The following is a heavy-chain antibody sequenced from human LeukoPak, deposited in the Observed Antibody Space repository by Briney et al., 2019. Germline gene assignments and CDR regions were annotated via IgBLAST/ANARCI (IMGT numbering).Heavy chain of an antibody. CDR3: ARQNDFDI. Sequence: SETLSLTCTVSGGSISGDHWNRIRQPPGKGLEWIGNIYYSGNTNYNPSLKSRVTISVDTSKNQFSLKLSSVTAADTAVYYCARQNDFDIWGQGTMVTVSS. J-gene: IGHJ3*02. CDR1: GGSISGDH. V-gene: IGHV4-59*08. CDR2: IYYSGNT.